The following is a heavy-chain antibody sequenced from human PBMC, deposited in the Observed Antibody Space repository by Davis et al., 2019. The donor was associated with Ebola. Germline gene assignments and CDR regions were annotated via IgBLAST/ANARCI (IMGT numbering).Heavy chain of an antibody. D-gene: IGHD3-22*01. J-gene: IGHJ4*02. CDR3: ARAEGMRYYYDSSGYYPPNY. V-gene: IGHV3-20*04. CDR1: GFTFDDYG. CDR2: INWSGGST. Sequence: GESLKISCAASGFTFDDYGMSWVRQAPGKGLEWVSGINWSGGSTGYADSVKGRFTISRHNAKNSLYLQMNSLRAEDTALYYCARAEGMRYYYDSSGYYPPNYWGQGTLVTVSS.